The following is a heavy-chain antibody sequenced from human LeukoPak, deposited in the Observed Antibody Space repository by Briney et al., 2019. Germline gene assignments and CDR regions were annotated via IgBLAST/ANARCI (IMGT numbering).Heavy chain of an antibody. J-gene: IGHJ4*02. CDR3: ARRYGDFNLDY. CDR2: IYYSGSA. Sequence: SETLSLTCNVSGGSISSSFYYWGWIRQPPGKGLEWIGTIYYSGSAYYNPSLKSRVTISVDTSKNQFSLKLSSVTAADTAVYYCARRYGDFNLDYWGQGTLVTVSS. V-gene: IGHV4-39*01. CDR1: GGSISSSFYY. D-gene: IGHD4-17*01.